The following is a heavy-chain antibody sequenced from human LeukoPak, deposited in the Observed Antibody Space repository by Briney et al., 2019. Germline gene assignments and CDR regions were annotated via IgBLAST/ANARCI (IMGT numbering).Heavy chain of an antibody. CDR3: ARHLTYGGWNL. D-gene: IGHD4-23*01. J-gene: IGHJ5*02. CDR1: GFTFSTYW. V-gene: IGHV3-74*01. Sequence: GGSLRLSCAASGFTFSTYWMHWVRQAPGKGPVWVSHINLDGSSATYADSVKGRFTISRDNAKNTLGLQMSSLRAEDTAVYYCARHLTYGGWNLWGQGTLVTVSS. CDR2: INLDGSSA.